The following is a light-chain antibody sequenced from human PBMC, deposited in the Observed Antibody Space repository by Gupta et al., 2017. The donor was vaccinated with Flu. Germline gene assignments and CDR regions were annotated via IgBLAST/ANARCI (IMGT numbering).Light chain of an antibody. Sequence: PSSLSASVGDTVTITCRASQSISSNLNWYQHKPGKAPNLLIYAASDLESGVPARFSGSGSGTDFTLTISSLQTEDFAAYYCQQRYKCPFTFGAGTKVEIK. J-gene: IGKJ4*01. CDR2: AAS. CDR3: QQRYKCPFT. V-gene: IGKV1-39*01. CDR1: QSISSN.